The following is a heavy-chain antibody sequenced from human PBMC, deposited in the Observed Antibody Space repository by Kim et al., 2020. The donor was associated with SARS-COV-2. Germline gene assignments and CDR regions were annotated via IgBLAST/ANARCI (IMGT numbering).Heavy chain of an antibody. J-gene: IGHJ3*02. CDR1: GYTFTSYA. CDR2: INAGNGNT. Sequence: ASVKVSCKASGYTFTSYAMHWVRQAPGQRLEWMGWINAGNGNTKYSQKFQGRVTITRDTSASTAYMELSSLRSEDTAVYYCARVLHWNYVADAFDIWGQGTMVTVSS. V-gene: IGHV1-3*01. D-gene: IGHD1-7*01. CDR3: ARVLHWNYVADAFDI.